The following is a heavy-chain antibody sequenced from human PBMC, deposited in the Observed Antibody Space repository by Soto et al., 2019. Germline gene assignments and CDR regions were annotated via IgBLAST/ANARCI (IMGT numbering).Heavy chain of an antibody. V-gene: IGHV4-59*01. D-gene: IGHD3-22*01. CDR1: GGSISSYY. CDR3: AREGSSSGPREYYFDY. J-gene: IGHJ4*02. CDR2: IYYSGST. Sequence: PSETLSLTCTVSGGSISSYYWSWIRQPPGKGLEWIGYIYYSGSTNYNPSLKSRVTISVDTSKNQFSLKLSSVTAADTAVYYCAREGSSSGPREYYFDYWGQGTLVTVSS.